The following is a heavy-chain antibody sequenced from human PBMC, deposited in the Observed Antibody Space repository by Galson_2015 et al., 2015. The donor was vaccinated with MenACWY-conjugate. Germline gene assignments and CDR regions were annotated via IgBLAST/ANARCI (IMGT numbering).Heavy chain of an antibody. CDR2: ISGGGT. J-gene: IGHJ6*04. Sequence: SLRLSCADSEFTFPSDNMNWFRQAPGKGLEWVSAISGGGTYYADSVQRRFTISRDNSKSTLYLQMNRLRVEETAVYYCEKRGDDRKVAGYCYGMDVLGKATSVTVSS. V-gene: IGHV3-23*01. D-gene: IGHD6-19*01. CDR1: EFTFPSDN. CDR3: EKRGDDRKVAGYCYGMDV.